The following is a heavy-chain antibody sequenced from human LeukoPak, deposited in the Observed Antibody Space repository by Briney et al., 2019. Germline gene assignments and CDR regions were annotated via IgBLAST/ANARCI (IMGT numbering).Heavy chain of an antibody. Sequence: GGSLRLSCAASGFTISSYGMHWVRQAPGKGLEWVAVIWYDGRNKYYADSVKGRFTISRDNSKNTVYLQMNSLRAEDTAVYHCARERSRSYSISPDLDYWGQGTLVTVSS. CDR1: GFTISSYG. V-gene: IGHV3-33*01. J-gene: IGHJ4*02. D-gene: IGHD6-13*01. CDR3: ARERSRSYSISPDLDY. CDR2: IWYDGRNK.